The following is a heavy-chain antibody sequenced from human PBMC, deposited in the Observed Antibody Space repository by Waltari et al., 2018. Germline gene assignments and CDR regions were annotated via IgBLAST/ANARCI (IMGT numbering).Heavy chain of an antibody. CDR2: VRGDGKT. Sequence: QLQLQQSGPGLVKPSGTLSLTCTVSGDSMSSSYWWSWVRPPPGRGLEWIGQVRGDGKTNYNPSFASRVTVSLDTYDYQFSVTVTSATAADTAVYYCARDRGRGLYLDSGGPGTLVTVSP. J-gene: IGHJ4*02. CDR3: ARDRGRGLYLDS. D-gene: IGHD2-15*01. CDR1: GDSMSSSYW. V-gene: IGHV4-4*02.